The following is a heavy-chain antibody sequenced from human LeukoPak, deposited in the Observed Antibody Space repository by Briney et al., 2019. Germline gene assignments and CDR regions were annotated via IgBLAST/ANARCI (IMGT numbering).Heavy chain of an antibody. CDR2: IIPIFGTA. D-gene: IGHD3-22*01. Sequence: SVKVSCKASGGTFSSYAISWVRQAPGQGLEWMGGIIPIFGTANYAQKFQGRVTITADESTSTAYMELSSLRSEDTAVYYCAREDWDYYDSSGYSDYWGQGTLVAVSS. CDR3: AREDWDYYDSSGYSDY. V-gene: IGHV1-69*13. J-gene: IGHJ4*02. CDR1: GGTFSSYA.